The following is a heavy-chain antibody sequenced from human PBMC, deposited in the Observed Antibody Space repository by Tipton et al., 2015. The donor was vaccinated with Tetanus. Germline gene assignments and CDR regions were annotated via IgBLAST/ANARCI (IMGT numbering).Heavy chain of an antibody. CDR2: INTSGSS. Sequence: GLVKPSETLSLICTVSGGSISSYYWSWIRQSAAMGLEWIGRINTSGSSDYNPSLKSRITMSRDTSKNQFSLKLASVTAADTAVYFCARANFDFSKKGPVDSWGQGILVIVSA. J-gene: IGHJ4*02. CDR1: GGSISSYY. V-gene: IGHV4-4*07. CDR3: ARANFDFSKKGPVDS. D-gene: IGHD3-3*01.